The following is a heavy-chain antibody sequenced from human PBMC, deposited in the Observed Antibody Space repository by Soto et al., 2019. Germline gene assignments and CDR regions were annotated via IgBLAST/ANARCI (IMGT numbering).Heavy chain of an antibody. CDR2: ISGSGGST. D-gene: IGHD6-13*01. CDR1: GFTFSSYA. J-gene: IGHJ4*02. V-gene: IGHV3-23*01. Sequence: EVQLLESGGGLVQPGGSLRLSCAASGFTFSSYAMSWVRQAPGKGLEWVSAISGSGGSTYYADSVKGRLTISRDNSKETLYLQIYSLRAEDTAVYFCARHPGMAAAGFAYFDYWGQGTLVTVSS. CDR3: ARHPGMAAAGFAYFDY.